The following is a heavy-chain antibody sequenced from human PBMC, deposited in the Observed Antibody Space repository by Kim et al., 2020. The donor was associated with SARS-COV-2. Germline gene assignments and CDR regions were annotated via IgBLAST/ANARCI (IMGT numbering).Heavy chain of an antibody. J-gene: IGHJ4*02. Sequence: SETLSLTCTVSGGSISNYYWNWIRQTPGKELEWMGYIFYSGTTNYNPSFKSRVTISLETSKNQFSLKLTSVTAADTAAYFCARGGTNHLAQVWGRGTLVT. CDR2: IFYSGTT. CDR3: ARGGTNHLAQV. V-gene: IGHV4-59*13. D-gene: IGHD1-26*01. CDR1: GGSISNYY.